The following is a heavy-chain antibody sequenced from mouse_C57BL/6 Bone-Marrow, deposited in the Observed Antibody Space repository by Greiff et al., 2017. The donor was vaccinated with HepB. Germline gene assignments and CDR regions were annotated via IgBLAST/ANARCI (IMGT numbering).Heavy chain of an antibody. CDR2: IYWDDDK. CDR3: ARRGASNKNRGYYCDY. J-gene: IGHJ2*01. D-gene: IGHD3-1*01. Sequence: QVTLNESGPGLLQSSQSLSLTCSFSGFSLSTSGMGVSWIRQPSGKGLEWLAHIYWDDDKRYNPFLKSRLTISKDTSRNKVFLMITRVDTADTATYYCARRGASNKNRGYYCDYWGRGTTLTVSS. CDR1: GFSLSTSGMG. V-gene: IGHV8-12*01.